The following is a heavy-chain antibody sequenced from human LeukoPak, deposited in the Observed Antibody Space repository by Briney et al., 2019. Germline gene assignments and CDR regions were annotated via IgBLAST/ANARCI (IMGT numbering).Heavy chain of an antibody. CDR3: ARCPRWAHFDY. J-gene: IGHJ4*02. D-gene: IGHD4-23*01. CDR2: ISSSGRAI. V-gene: IGHV3-48*03. Sequence: SGGSLRLSCAGSGCTFSSYEMNWVRQAPGKGLEWVSYISSSGRAIYYADSVKGRFTVSRDNAKNSLYLQMNSLRAEDTAVYYCARCPRWAHFDYWGQGTLVTVSS. CDR1: GCTFSSYE.